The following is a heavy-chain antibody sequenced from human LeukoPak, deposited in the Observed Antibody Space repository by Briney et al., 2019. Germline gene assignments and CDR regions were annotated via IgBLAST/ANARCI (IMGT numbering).Heavy chain of an antibody. D-gene: IGHD6-13*01. V-gene: IGHV3-15*05. CDR2: VKSKGDGATT. CDR1: GFIFSNAW. CDR3: TTGPMRSATGAFDI. J-gene: IGHJ3*02. Sequence: GGSLRLSCAASGFIFSNAWMHWVRQAPGKGLEWVGRVKSKGDGATTDHAAAVKGRFTVSRDDSKSTLFLQMNSLKIEDTGLYYCTTGPMRSATGAFDIWGRGTMVTVSS.